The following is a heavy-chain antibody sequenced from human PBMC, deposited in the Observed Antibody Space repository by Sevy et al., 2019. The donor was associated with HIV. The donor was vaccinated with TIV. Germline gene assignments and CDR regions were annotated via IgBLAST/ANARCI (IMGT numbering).Heavy chain of an antibody. V-gene: IGHV3-7*01. CDR1: GFSFSTSW. CDR3: LVSFDY. D-gene: IGHD3-10*01. Sequence: GGSLRLSCAASGFSFSTSWMTWVRQAPGKGLEWVANIKEDGSEIYYVDFVKGRFTISRDNAKNSLYLQMNSLRVEDTAVYYCLVSFDYWGQGTLVTVSS. J-gene: IGHJ4*02. CDR2: IKEDGSEI.